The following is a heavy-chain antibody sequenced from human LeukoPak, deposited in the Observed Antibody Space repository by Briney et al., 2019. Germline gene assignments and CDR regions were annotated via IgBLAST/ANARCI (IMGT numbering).Heavy chain of an antibody. J-gene: IGHJ4*02. D-gene: IGHD6-19*01. CDR1: RFTFSSYA. Sequence: PGGSLRLSCAASRFTFSSYAMSWLRLAPAKGLEGVSAISGSGCSTYYADSVKRQVTIPSDHCKITVHLQMNSLRGEDKAVYYCAAGDSSDWYVRYFEYWGQGTLVTVSS. CDR3: AAGDSSDWYVRYFEY. V-gene: IGHV3-23*01. CDR2: ISGSGCST.